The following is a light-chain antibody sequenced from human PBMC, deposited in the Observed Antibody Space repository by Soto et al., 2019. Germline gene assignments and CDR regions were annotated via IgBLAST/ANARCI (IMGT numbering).Light chain of an antibody. CDR1: ISDVGSYDL. CDR2: EGS. J-gene: IGLJ3*02. CDR3: CSYAGSSTSWV. V-gene: IGLV2-23*01. Sequence: QSALTQPASVSGSPGQSITISCTGTISDVGSYDLVSWYQQHPGKGPKRMIYEGSKRPSGVSSRFSGSKSGNTASLTISGLQAEDEADYYCCSYAGSSTSWVFGGGTKLTV.